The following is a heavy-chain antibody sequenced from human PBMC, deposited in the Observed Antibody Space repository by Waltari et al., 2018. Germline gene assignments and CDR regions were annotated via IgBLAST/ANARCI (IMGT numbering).Heavy chain of an antibody. V-gene: IGHV3-53*01. J-gene: IGHJ2*01. CDR3: ARDPSSSSYRSYWYFDL. CDR1: GFTVSSNY. D-gene: IGHD6-6*01. CDR2: IYSGGST. Sequence: EVQLVESGGGLIQPGGSLRLSCAASGFTVSSNYMSWVRQAPGKGLESVAVIYSGGSTYDADSVKGRFTISRDNSKNTLYLQMNSLRAEDTAVYYCARDPSSSSYRSYWYFDLWGRGALVTVSS.